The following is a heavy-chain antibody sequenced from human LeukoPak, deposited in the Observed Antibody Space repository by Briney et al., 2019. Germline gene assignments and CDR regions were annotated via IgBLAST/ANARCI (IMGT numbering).Heavy chain of an antibody. J-gene: IGHJ4*02. CDR2: IIPIFGTA. Sequence: GASVKVSCKASGGTFSSFAISWVRQGPGQGLEWMGGIIPIFGTANYAQKFQGRVTITADESTSTAYMELRSLRSEDTAVYYCARNPGGDCYYCYYYWGQGTLVTVSS. V-gene: IGHV1-69*13. CDR3: ARNPGGDCYYCYYY. D-gene: IGHD2-21*02. CDR1: GGTFSSFA.